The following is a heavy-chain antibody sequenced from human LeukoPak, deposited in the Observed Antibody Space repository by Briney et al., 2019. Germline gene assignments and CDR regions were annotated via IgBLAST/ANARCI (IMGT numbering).Heavy chain of an antibody. CDR2: IYYSGST. J-gene: IGHJ4*02. CDR3: ARDSPDYYDSSGYYHFDY. V-gene: IGHV4-59*01. CDR1: GGSISSYY. Sequence: PSETLSLTCTVSGGSISSYYWSWIRQPPGKGLEWIGYIYYSGSTNYNPSLKSRVTISVDTSKNQFSLKLGSVTAADTAVYYCARDSPDYYDSSGYYHFDYWGQGTLVTVSS. D-gene: IGHD3-22*01.